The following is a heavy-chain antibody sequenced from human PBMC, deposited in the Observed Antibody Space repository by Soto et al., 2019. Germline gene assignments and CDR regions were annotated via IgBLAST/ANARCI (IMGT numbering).Heavy chain of an antibody. V-gene: IGHV4-31*03. J-gene: IGHJ5*02. CDR3: ARAHGSGSYAWFDP. Sequence: QVQLQESGPGLVKPSQTLSLNCTVSGGSIRTGGYFWTWIRQRPGKGLEWIGFIDYSGSTFYSPSLRSRATISVDMSKHEFSQRLSSVTAADTAVYYCARAHGSGSYAWFDPWGQGTLVTASS. CDR2: IDYSGST. CDR1: GGSIRTGGYF. D-gene: IGHD3-10*01.